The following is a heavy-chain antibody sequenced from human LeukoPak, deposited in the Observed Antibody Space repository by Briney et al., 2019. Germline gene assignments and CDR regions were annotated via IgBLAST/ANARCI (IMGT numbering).Heavy chain of an antibody. J-gene: IGHJ4*02. D-gene: IGHD2/OR15-2a*01. Sequence: GGSLRLSCAASGFTFSSYSMNWVRQAPGKGLEWISHINSDGSWTSYADSVKGRFTISKDNAKNTVYLQMNSLRAEDTAVYYCVSFYETYWGRGTLVTVSS. V-gene: IGHV3-74*01. CDR3: VSFYETY. CDR2: INSDGSWT. CDR1: GFTFSSYS.